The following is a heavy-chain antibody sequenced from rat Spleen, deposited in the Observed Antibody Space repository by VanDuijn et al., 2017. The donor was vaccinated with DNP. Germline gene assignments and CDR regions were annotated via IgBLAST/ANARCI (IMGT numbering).Heavy chain of an antibody. CDR1: GFTFSDYS. CDR2: ISYDGTRT. V-gene: IGHV5-17*01. D-gene: IGHD1-3*01. CDR3: ARDNYGSYGAMDA. J-gene: IGHJ4*01. Sequence: EVQLVESGGGLVQPGRSLKLSCAASGFTFSDYSMAWVRQAPKKGLEWVATISYDGTRTYYRASVKGRFTMSRDNAKSTLYLQMDSLRSEDTATYYCARDNYGSYGAMDAWGQGASVTVSS.